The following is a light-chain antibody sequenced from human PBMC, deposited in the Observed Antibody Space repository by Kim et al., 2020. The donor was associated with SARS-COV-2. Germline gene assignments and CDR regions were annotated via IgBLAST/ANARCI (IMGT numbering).Light chain of an antibody. CDR1: ENIDSW. J-gene: IGKJ1*01. CDR3: QHYKSYSWT. V-gene: IGKV1-5*03. Sequence: ASVGDRVIITCRASENIDSWLAWFQQKPGKAPNLLIYKASNLESGVPSRFSASRSGTEFTLTINSLQPDDFATYYCQHYKSYSWTFGQGTKVEIK. CDR2: KAS.